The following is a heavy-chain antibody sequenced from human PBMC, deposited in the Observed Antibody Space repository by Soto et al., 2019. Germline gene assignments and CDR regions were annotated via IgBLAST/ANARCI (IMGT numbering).Heavy chain of an antibody. CDR3: ARALCNIATCYDWYDGGFQL. V-gene: IGHV3-9*01. D-gene: IGHD1-20*01. CDR2: ISWDGSNI. J-gene: IGHJ1*01. CDR1: GFPFDDFA. Sequence: VQLVESGGGLVQPGRSLRLSCATSGFPFDDFAIHWVRQAPGKGLEWVSGISWDGSNIGYADSVKGRFSISRDSSKKSLYRQMNRLRAEDTALYYCARALCNIATCYDWYDGGFQLWGPGTPVTVSS.